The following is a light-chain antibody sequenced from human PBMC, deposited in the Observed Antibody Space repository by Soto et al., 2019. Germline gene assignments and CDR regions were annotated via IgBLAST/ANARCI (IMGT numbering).Light chain of an antibody. CDR3: QQYNSYPWT. Sequence: DIQMTQSPSTLSASVGDRVTITCRASQSISSWLAWYLQKPGKAPKLLIYKASGLESGVPSRFSVSGSGTGFTPTISSLQPDDFATDYCQQYNSYPWTFGQGTKVEIK. V-gene: IGKV1-5*03. CDR2: KAS. CDR1: QSISSW. J-gene: IGKJ1*01.